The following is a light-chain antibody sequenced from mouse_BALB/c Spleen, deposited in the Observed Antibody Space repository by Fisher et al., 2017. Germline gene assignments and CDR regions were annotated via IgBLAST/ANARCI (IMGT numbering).Light chain of an antibody. Sequence: IVMTQSPAIMSASPGEKVTMTCSASSSVSYMYWYQQKSGTSPKRWIYDTSKLASGVPARFSGSGSGTSYSLTISRMEAEDAATYYCQQRSSYPLTFGAGTKLELK. V-gene: IGKV4-59*01. J-gene: IGKJ5*01. CDR3: QQRSSYPLT. CDR2: DTS. CDR1: SSVSY.